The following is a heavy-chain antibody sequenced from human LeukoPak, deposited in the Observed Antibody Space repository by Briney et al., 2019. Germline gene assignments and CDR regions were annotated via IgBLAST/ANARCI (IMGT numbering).Heavy chain of an antibody. CDR3: ARGGNYGSGTYTAFDY. Sequence: ASVKVSCKASGYTFTVYFMHWVRQAPGQGLEWMGWINPNSGGTNYAQKFQGRVTMTRDTSITTAYMELSRLRSDDTAVYYCARGGNYGSGTYTAFDYWGQGALVTVSS. CDR2: INPNSGGT. CDR1: GYTFTVYF. J-gene: IGHJ4*02. V-gene: IGHV1-2*02. D-gene: IGHD3-10*01.